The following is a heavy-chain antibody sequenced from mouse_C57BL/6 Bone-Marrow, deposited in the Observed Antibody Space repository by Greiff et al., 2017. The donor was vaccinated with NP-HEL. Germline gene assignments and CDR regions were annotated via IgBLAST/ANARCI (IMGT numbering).Heavy chain of an antibody. CDR1: GFTFSDYG. CDR3: ARPGGAY. Sequence: VQLKESGGGLVKPGGSLKLSCAASGFTFSDYGMHWVRQAPEKGLEWVAYISSGSSTIYYADTVKGRFTISRDNAKNTLFLQMTSLRSEDTAMYYCARPGGAYWGQGTLVTVSA. CDR2: ISSGSSTI. J-gene: IGHJ3*01. V-gene: IGHV5-17*01. D-gene: IGHD1-1*02.